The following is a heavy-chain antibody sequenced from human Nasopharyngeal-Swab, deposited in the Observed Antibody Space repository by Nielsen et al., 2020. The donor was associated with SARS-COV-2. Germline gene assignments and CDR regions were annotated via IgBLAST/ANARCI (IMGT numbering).Heavy chain of an antibody. Sequence: SETLSLTCTVSGGSINSYYWNWVRQPPGKGLEWIGYIYYSGSTNYNPSLKSRVTISVDTSKNQFSLKLSSVTAADTAVYYCAIPYCSGGSCYLYYGMDVWGQGTTVTVSS. CDR1: GGSINSYY. D-gene: IGHD2-15*01. V-gene: IGHV4-59*12. J-gene: IGHJ6*02. CDR2: IYYSGST. CDR3: AIPYCSGGSCYLYYGMDV.